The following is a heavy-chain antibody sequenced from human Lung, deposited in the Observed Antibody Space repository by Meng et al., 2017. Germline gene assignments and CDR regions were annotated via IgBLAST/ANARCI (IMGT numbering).Heavy chain of an antibody. Sequence: VTWVQSGADRKKPGASMKVSCKASGYILTNYDISWVRQDPGQGLEWMGWISVKNGEAKYPQNFQGRVTMTTDTTTSTAYMELRSLTSDDTAVYYCARYVPNGSFWYFDFWGRGTLVTVSS. D-gene: IGHD6-13*01. J-gene: IGHJ2*01. CDR3: ARYVPNGSFWYFDF. V-gene: IGHV1-18*01. CDR2: ISVKNGEA. CDR1: GYILTNYD.